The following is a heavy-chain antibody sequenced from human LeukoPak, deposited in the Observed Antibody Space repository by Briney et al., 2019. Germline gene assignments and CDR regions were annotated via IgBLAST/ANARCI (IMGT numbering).Heavy chain of an antibody. J-gene: IGHJ3*02. CDR1: GASISSSY. V-gene: IGHV4-59*01. D-gene: IGHD3-22*01. CDR2: IYYNGNT. Sequence: SETLSLTCTVSGASISSSYWGWIRQPPGKRLEWIGYIYYNGNTNSNPSLKSRVTISADTSKNQFSLNLSSVTAADTAVYYCVSGNYDNRGYSNAFDIWGQGAMVTVSS. CDR3: VSGNYDNRGYSNAFDI.